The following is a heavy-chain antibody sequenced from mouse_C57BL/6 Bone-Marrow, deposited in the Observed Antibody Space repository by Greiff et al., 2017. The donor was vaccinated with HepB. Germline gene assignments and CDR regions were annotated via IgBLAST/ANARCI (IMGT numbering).Heavy chain of an antibody. CDR1: GFTFSSYS. CDR3: ERHYYY. V-gene: IGHV5-9*01. J-gene: IGHJ1*03. CDR2: ISGGGGNT. Sequence: EVHLVESGGGLVKPGGSLKLSCAASGFTFSSYSMSWVRQTPEKRLEWVATISGGGGNTYYPGSVKGRFTISRDKANNTLYLQMSSLRSEDTALYYCERHYYYWGTGTTVTVSS. D-gene: IGHD1-1*01.